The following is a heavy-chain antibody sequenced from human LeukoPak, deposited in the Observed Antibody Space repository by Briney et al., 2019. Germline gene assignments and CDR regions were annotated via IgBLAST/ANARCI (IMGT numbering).Heavy chain of an antibody. J-gene: IGHJ4*02. V-gene: IGHV3-48*03. D-gene: IGHD6-19*01. CDR3: AREEIAVAGRGFDY. CDR1: GFTFSSYE. Sequence: PGGSLRLSCAASGFTFSSYEMNWVRQAPGKGLEWVSYISSSGSTIYYADSVKGRFTISRDNAKNSLYLQMNSLRAEDTAVYYCAREEIAVAGRGFDYWGQGTLVTVSS. CDR2: ISSSGSTI.